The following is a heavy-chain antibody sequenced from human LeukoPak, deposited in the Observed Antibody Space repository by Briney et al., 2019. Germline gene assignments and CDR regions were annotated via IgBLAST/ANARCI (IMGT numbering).Heavy chain of an antibody. Sequence: TSETLSLTCAVYGGSFSGYYWSWIRQPPGKGLEWIGEINHSGSTNYNPSLKSRVTISVDTSKNQFSLKLSSVTAADTAVYYCARGPRVPRYSYGYRPFDYWGQGTLVTVSS. CDR2: INHSGST. V-gene: IGHV4-34*01. D-gene: IGHD5-18*01. J-gene: IGHJ4*02. CDR1: GGSFSGYY. CDR3: ARGPRVPRYSYGYRPFDY.